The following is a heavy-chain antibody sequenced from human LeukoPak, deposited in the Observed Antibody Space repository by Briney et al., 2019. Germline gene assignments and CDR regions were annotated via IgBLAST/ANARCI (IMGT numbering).Heavy chain of an antibody. CDR3: AELGITMIGGV. Sequence: GGSLRLSCAVSGFTVSGDYMSWVRQAPGKGLEWVSVIYSGGSTYYADSVKGRFTISRDNAKNSLYLQMNSLRAEDTAVYYCAELGITMIGGVWGKGTTVTISS. D-gene: IGHD3-10*02. V-gene: IGHV3-53*01. CDR2: IYSGGST. J-gene: IGHJ6*04. CDR1: GFTVSGDY.